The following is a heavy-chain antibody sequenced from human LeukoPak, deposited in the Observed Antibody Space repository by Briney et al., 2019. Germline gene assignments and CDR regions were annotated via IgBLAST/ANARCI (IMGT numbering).Heavy chain of an antibody. Sequence: GGSLRLSCAASGFTFSSYEMNWVRQAPGKGLEWVSYISSSGSTIYYADSVKGRFTISRDNARNSLYLQMNSLRAEDTAVYYCAELGITMIGSVWGKGTTVTISS. CDR2: ISSSGSTI. D-gene: IGHD3-10*02. CDR3: AELGITMIGSV. J-gene: IGHJ6*04. CDR1: GFTFSSYE. V-gene: IGHV3-48*03.